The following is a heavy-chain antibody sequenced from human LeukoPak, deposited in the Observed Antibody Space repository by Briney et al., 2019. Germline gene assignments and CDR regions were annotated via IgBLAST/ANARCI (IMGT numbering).Heavy chain of an antibody. D-gene: IGHD3-16*01. CDR3: AQVWGY. J-gene: IGHJ4*02. CDR2: ISGSGYNT. Sequence: GGSLRLSCVASGVTFSRHGMSWVRQSPRKGLEWVSSISGSGYNTHYADSVKGRFTISRDNSKNTLYLQMNSLRAEDTAVYYCAQVWGYWGQGTLVTVSS. V-gene: IGHV3-23*01. CDR1: GVTFSRHG.